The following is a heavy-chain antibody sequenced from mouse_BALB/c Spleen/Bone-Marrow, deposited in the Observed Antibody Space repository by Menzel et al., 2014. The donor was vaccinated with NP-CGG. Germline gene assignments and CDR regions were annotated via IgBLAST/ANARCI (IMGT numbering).Heavy chain of an antibody. V-gene: IGHV4-1*02. J-gene: IGHJ2*01. Sequence: VESGGSLKLSCAASGFAFRRFWMSWVRQAPGKGLQWIGEINPNSRTINYTPSLKAKFIISRDNAKNTLYLQMSKVRSEDTALYYCARGNYYGNLDYWGQGTTLTVSS. CDR2: INPNSRTI. D-gene: IGHD2-1*01. CDR1: GFAFRRFW. CDR3: ARGNYYGNLDY.